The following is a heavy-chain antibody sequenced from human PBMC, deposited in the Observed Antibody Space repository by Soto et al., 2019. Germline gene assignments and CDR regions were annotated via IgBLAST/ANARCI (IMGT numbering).Heavy chain of an antibody. V-gene: IGHV1-69*04. Sequence: ASVKVSCKASGGTFSSYTISWVRQAPGQGLEWMGRIIPILGIANYAQKFQGRVTITADKSTSTAYMELSSLRSEDTAVYYCARDFGRGGYVYYFDYWGQGTLVTVSS. D-gene: IGHD5-12*01. CDR3: ARDFGRGGYVYYFDY. J-gene: IGHJ4*02. CDR2: IIPILGIA. CDR1: GGTFSSYT.